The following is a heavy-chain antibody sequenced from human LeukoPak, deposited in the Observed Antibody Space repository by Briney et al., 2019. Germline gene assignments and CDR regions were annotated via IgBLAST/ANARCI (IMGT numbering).Heavy chain of an antibody. Sequence: ASVKVSCKASGYTFTGYYMHWVRQAPGQGLEWMGWINPNSGGTNYAQKFQGRVTMTRDTSISTAYMELSRLRSDDTAVYYCARESTLYGSGSYRSWFDPWGQGTLVTVSS. J-gene: IGHJ5*02. CDR3: ARESTLYGSGSYRSWFDP. V-gene: IGHV1-2*02. D-gene: IGHD3-10*01. CDR1: GYTFTGYY. CDR2: INPNSGGT.